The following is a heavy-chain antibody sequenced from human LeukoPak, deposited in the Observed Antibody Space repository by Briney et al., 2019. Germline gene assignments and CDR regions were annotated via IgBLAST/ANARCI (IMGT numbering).Heavy chain of an antibody. J-gene: IGHJ4*02. CDR2: INTNTGNP. CDR3: ARASMNRSSWYPTPDY. CDR1: GYTFTSYA. V-gene: IGHV7-4-1*02. Sequence: ASVKVSCKASGYTFTSYAMNWVRQAPGQGLEWMGWINTNTGNPTYAQGFTGRFVFSLDASVSTAYLQISSLKAEDTAVYYCARASMNRSSWYPTPDYWGQGTLVTVSP. D-gene: IGHD6-13*01.